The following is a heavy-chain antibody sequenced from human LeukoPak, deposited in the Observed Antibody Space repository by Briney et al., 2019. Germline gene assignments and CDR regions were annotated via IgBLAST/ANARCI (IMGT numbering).Heavy chain of an antibody. CDR1: GFTFSSYS. CDR2: ISSSGSYI. V-gene: IGHV3-21*01. Sequence: PGGSLRLSCAASGFTFSSYSMNWVRQAPGKGLEWVSSISSSGSYIYYADSVKGRFTISRDNAKNSLYLQMNSLRAEDTAVYYCARDRSGYYYYDAFDIWGQGTMVTVSS. J-gene: IGHJ3*02. D-gene: IGHD3-22*01. CDR3: ARDRSGYYYYDAFDI.